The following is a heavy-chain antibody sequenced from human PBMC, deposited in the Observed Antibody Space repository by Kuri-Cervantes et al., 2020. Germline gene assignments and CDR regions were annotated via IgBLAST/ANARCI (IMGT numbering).Heavy chain of an antibody. D-gene: IGHD4-17*01. J-gene: IGHJ4*02. CDR3: ARRPYVYGDYYFDY. V-gene: IGHV4-38-2*01. CDR2: VYHSGST. Sequence: SQTLSLTCAVSGYSISSGYYWGWIRQSPGKGLEWIGSVYHSGSTYYNPSLKSRVTISVDTSKNQFSLKLSSVTAADTAVYYCARRPYVYGDYYFDYWGQGTLVTVSS. CDR1: GYSISSGYY.